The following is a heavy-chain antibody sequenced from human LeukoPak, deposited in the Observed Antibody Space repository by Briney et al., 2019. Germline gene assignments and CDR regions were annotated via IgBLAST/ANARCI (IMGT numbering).Heavy chain of an antibody. CDR3: ARAYDFWSGYSCAFDI. V-gene: IGHV1-2*02. D-gene: IGHD3-3*01. Sequence: VASVTVSCKASGYTFTGYYMHWVRQAPGQGLEWMGWVNPNSGGTNYAQKFQGRVTMTRDTSISTAYMELSRLRSDDTAVYYCARAYDFWSGYSCAFDIWGQGTMVTVSS. CDR1: GYTFTGYY. CDR2: VNPNSGGT. J-gene: IGHJ3*02.